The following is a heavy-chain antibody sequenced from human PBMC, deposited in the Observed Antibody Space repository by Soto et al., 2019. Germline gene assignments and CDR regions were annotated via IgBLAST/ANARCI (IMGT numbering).Heavy chain of an antibody. CDR1: GYTFSNYN. J-gene: IGHJ6*03. D-gene: IGHD6-25*01. Sequence: QEQLVQSGAEVKKPGAPVKVSCKASGYTFSNYNINWVRQASGQGLEWMGWMNPDSGNTGYAEKFQGRVTMTRNRSISTAYRELSGLRSEDTAVYYCAREAASDPSFYYHYMDVWGKGTTVTVSS. V-gene: IGHV1-8*01. CDR3: AREAASDPSFYYHYMDV. CDR2: MNPDSGNT.